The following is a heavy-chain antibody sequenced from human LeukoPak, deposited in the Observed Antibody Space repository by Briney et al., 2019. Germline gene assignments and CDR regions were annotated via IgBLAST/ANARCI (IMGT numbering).Heavy chain of an antibody. CDR1: GYTFTGYY. CDR2: INPNSGGT. J-gene: IGHJ3*02. Sequence: ASVKVSCKASGYTFTGYYIHWVRQAPGQGLEWMGWINPNSGGTNYAQKFQGRVTMTRDTSISTAYMELSRLRSDDTAVYYCARYSYGPRLVLSAFDIWGQGTMVTVSS. D-gene: IGHD5-18*01. V-gene: IGHV1-2*02. CDR3: ARYSYGPRLVLSAFDI.